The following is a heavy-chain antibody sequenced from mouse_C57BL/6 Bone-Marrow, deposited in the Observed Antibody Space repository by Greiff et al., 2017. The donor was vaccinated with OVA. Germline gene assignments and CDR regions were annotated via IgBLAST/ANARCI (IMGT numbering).Heavy chain of an antibody. V-gene: IGHV1-5*01. CDR1: GYTFTSYW. Sequence: VQLQQSGTVLARPGASVKMSCKTSGYTFTSYWMHWVKQRPGQGLEWIGAIYPGNSDTSYNQKFKGKAKLTAVTSASTAYMEHSSLTNEDSAVYYCTRGNYDGISYWYFDVWGTGTTVTVSS. CDR2: IYPGNSDT. CDR3: TRGNYDGISYWYFDV. D-gene: IGHD1-1*01. J-gene: IGHJ1*03.